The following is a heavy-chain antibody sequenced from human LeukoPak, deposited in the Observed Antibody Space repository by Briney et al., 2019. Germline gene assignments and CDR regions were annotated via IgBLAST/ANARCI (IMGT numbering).Heavy chain of an antibody. J-gene: IGHJ3*02. CDR1: GYTFTTYY. CDR3: ARLSQQTFDI. V-gene: IGHV1-46*01. CDR2: IDLSGGST. Sequence: ASVKVSCKASGYTFTTYYMHWVRQAPEQGLEWMGIIDLSGGSTSYAQKFQGRVTMTRDTSTSTVYMELSSLRSDDTAVYYCARLSQQTFDIWGQGTLVTVSS.